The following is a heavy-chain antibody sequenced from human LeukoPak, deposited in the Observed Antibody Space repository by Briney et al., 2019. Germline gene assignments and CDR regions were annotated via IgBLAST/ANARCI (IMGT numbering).Heavy chain of an antibody. D-gene: IGHD1-1*01. CDR1: GFTFDDYG. J-gene: IGHJ5*02. CDR2: INWNGGST. CDR3: ARRHTTNWYNWFDP. V-gene: IGHV3-20*04. Sequence: GGSLRLSCAASGFTFDDYGMSWVRQAPGKGLEWVSDINWNGGSTDYADSVRGRLTISRDNAKNSLYLHMSSLRDEDTAFYYCARRHTTNWYNWFDPWGQGTLVTVSS.